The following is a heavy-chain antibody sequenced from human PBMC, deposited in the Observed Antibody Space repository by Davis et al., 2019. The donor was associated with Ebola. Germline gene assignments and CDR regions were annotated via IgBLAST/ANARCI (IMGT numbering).Heavy chain of an antibody. J-gene: IGHJ4*02. CDR3: ARVSSSYYYDSSGYYTAHYFDY. CDR1: GYTFTSYA. Sequence: ASVKVSCKASGYTFTSYAMHWVRQAPGQRLEWMGWINAGNGNTKYSQKFQGRVTITRDTSASTAYMELSSLRSEDTAVYYCARVSSSYYYDSSGYYTAHYFDYWGQGTLVTVSS. V-gene: IGHV1-3*01. CDR2: INAGNGNT. D-gene: IGHD3-22*01.